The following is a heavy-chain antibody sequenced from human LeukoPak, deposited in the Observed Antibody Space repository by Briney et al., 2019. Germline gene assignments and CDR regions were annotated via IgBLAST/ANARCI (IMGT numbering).Heavy chain of an antibody. CDR3: ARVQPSDYGKYYFDY. Sequence: HPGGSLRLSCAASGFTFDDYTMHWVRQAPGKGLEWVSLISWDGGSAYYADSVKGRFIISRDNSKNTLYLQMNSLRAEDTAVYYCARVQPSDYGKYYFDYWGQGTLVTVSS. CDR1: GFTFDDYT. CDR2: ISWDGGSA. J-gene: IGHJ4*02. D-gene: IGHD4-17*01. V-gene: IGHV3-43*01.